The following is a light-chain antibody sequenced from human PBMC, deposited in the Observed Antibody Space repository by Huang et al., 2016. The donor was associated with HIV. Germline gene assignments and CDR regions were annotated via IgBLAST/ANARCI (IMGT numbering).Light chain of an antibody. J-gene: IGKJ1*01. CDR3: QQAYSTPST. Sequence: DIEMTQSPSSRVASVGDRVTVTCRASQSITKYLNWYQQKPGKAPKILIYTASSLQSGVPSRFSGSGSGTDVTLTISSLQPEDFATYYCQQAYSTPSTFGQGTRVEIK. CDR1: QSITKY. V-gene: IGKV1-39*01. CDR2: TAS.